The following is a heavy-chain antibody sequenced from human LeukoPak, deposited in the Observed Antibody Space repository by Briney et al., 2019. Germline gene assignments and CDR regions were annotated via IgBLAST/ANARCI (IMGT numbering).Heavy chain of an antibody. CDR1: GGTFSSYA. D-gene: IGHD3-22*01. CDR2: IIPIFGTA. J-gene: IGHJ4*02. Sequence: PVASVKVSCTASGGTFSSYAISWVRQAPGQGLEWMGGIIPIFGTANYAQKFQGRVTITTDESTSTAYMELSSLRSEDTAVYYCARGYYYDSSGYFLGTFDYWGQGTLVTVSS. V-gene: IGHV1-69*05. CDR3: ARGYYYDSSGYFLGTFDY.